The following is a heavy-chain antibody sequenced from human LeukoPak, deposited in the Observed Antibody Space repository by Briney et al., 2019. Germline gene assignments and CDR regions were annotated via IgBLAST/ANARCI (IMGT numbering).Heavy chain of an antibody. J-gene: IGHJ4*02. D-gene: IGHD3-22*01. CDR1: GFTFSSYS. V-gene: IGHV3-21*01. CDR3: ARDRSDYYDSSEDY. CDR2: ISSSSIYI. Sequence: GGSLRLSCAPSGFTFSSYSMNWVRQAPGKGLEWVSSISSSSIYIHSADYVKGRFNISRDNAKNYLYLQMDSVRAEDTAVYCCARDRSDYYDSSEDYWGQGTLVSVSS.